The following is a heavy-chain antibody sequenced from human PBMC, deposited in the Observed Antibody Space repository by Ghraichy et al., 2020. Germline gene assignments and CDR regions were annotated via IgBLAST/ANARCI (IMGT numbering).Heavy chain of an antibody. J-gene: IGHJ4*02. CDR3: ARGAGAANYYDSSGYYSEPFDY. CDR2: INHSGST. D-gene: IGHD3-22*01. V-gene: IGHV4-34*01. CDR1: GGSFSGYY. Sequence: SENLSLTCAVYGGSFSGYYWSWIRQPPGKGLEWIGEINHSGSTNYNPSLKSRVTISVDTSKNQFSLKLSSVTAADTAVYYCARGAGAANYYDSSGYYSEPFDYWGQGTLVTVSS.